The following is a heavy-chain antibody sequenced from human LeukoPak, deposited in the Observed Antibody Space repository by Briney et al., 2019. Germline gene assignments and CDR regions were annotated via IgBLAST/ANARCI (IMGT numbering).Heavy chain of an antibody. Sequence: PGTSLRLSCAASGFTFSTYTMHWVRQAPGKGLKWVAVISYDGSNKYYADSVKGRFTISRDNSKNTLYLQMNSLRAEDTAVYYCARDTRNGDGSGTYLTRAYVMNVWGQGTTVSVSS. J-gene: IGHJ6*02. V-gene: IGHV3-30-3*01. D-gene: IGHD3-10*01. CDR3: ARDTRNGDGSGTYLTRAYVMNV. CDR2: ISYDGSNK. CDR1: GFTFSTYT.